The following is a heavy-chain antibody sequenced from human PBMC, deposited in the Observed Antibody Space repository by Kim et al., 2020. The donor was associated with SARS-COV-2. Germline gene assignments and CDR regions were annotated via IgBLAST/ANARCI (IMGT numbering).Heavy chain of an antibody. J-gene: IGHJ4*02. Sequence: AQKFQGRVTITADESTSTAYMELSSLRSEDTAVYYCARDLIAAAVGYFDYWGQGTLVTVSS. V-gene: IGHV1-69*01. D-gene: IGHD6-13*01. CDR3: ARDLIAAAVGYFDY.